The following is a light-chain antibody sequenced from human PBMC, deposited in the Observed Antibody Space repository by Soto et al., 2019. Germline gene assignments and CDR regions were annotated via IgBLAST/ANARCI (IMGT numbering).Light chain of an antibody. CDR1: QSVSSSS. CDR3: QQYGSSPYT. V-gene: IGKV3-20*01. J-gene: IGKJ2*01. CDR2: GAS. Sequence: EIVLTQSPGTLSLSPGERATLSCRASQSVSSSSLAWYQQKPGQAPRLLIYGASSRATAIPDRFSGCGSGTVFTLTISRLDPEDFAVYYCQQYGSSPYTFGQGTKLEFK.